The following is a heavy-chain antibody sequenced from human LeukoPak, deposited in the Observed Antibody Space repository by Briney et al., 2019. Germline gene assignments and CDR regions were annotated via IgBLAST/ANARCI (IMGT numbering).Heavy chain of an antibody. D-gene: IGHD3-9*01. CDR3: ARVSWFPGSSYYYMDV. CDR2: IYYSGST. Sequence: SETLSLTCTVSGGSISSYYWSWIRQPPGKGLEWIGYIYYSGSTNYNPSLKSRVTISVDTSKTQFSLKLSPVTAADTAVYYCARVSWFPGSSYYYMDVWDKGTTVTVSS. CDR1: GGSISSYY. V-gene: IGHV4-59*01. J-gene: IGHJ6*03.